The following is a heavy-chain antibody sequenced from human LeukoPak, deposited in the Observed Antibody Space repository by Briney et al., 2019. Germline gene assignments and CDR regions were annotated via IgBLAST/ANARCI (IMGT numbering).Heavy chain of an antibody. CDR3: ARDLYSSGWSADY. CDR2: ISSSGSTI. Sequence: GGSLRLSCAASGFTFSDYYMSWIRQAPGKGLEWVSYISSSGSTIYYADSVKGRFTISRDNSKNTLYLQMNSLRAEDTAVYYCARDLYSSGWSADYWGQGTLVTVSS. J-gene: IGHJ4*02. V-gene: IGHV3-11*04. CDR1: GFTFSDYY. D-gene: IGHD6-19*01.